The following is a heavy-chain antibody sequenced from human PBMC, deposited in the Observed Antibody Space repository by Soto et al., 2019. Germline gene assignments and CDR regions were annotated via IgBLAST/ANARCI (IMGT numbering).Heavy chain of an antibody. CDR2: INHSGST. J-gene: IGHJ3*02. Sequence: PSETLSLTCAVYGGSFSGYYWSWIRQPPGKGLEWIGEINHSGSTNYNPSLKSRVTISVDTSKNQFSLKLSSVTAADTAVYYCARLEAPLDIWGQGTMVTVSS. CDR3: ARLEAPLDI. CDR1: GGSFSGYY. V-gene: IGHV4-34*01.